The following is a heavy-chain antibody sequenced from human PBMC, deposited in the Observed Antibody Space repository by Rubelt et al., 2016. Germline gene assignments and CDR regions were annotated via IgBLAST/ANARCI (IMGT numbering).Heavy chain of an antibody. CDR2: INPSGGRT. V-gene: IGHV1-46*01. CDR3: ARAPRYDFEDNWFDP. CDR1: GYTFTSYY. J-gene: IGHJ5*02. D-gene: IGHD3-3*01. Sequence: QVQLVQSGAEVKKPGASVKVSCKASGYTFTSYYMHWVRQAPGQGLEWMGIINPSGGRTSYEQKFQGRATMTRDTSTSTVYMELSSLRSEDTAVYYCARAPRYDFEDNWFDPWGQGTLVTVSS.